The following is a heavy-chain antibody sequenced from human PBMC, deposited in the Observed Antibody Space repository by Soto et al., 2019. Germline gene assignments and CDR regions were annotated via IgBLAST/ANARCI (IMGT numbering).Heavy chain of an antibody. CDR1: GFTFSDYY. CDR2: ISSSGSTI. CDR3: ARDKGLLRFLEWFHEPNYYYYGMDV. V-gene: IGHV3-11*01. J-gene: IGHJ6*02. D-gene: IGHD3-3*01. Sequence: GGSLRLSCAASGFTFSDYYMSWIRQAPGKGLEWVSYISSSGSTIYYADSVKGRFTISRDNAKNSLYLQMNSLRAEDTAVYYCARDKGLLRFLEWFHEPNYYYYGMDVWGQGNTVTVSS.